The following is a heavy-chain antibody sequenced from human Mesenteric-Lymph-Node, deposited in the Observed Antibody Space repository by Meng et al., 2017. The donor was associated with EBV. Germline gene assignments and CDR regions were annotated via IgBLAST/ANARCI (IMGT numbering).Heavy chain of an antibody. CDR2: ISAYNGHT. J-gene: IGHJ4*02. V-gene: IGHV1-18*01. CDR3: AREGEYASSSGFDY. CDR1: CYTFSATYA. Sequence: QVQLVPSGAEVKNPGASVKVSCKAYCYTFSATYAFVWVRQAPGQGLEWMGWISAYNGHTNYAQKFQDRLTMTTDTSTSTAYMELRSLRSDDTAVYYCAREGEYASSSGFDYWGQGTLVTVSS. D-gene: IGHD6-6*01.